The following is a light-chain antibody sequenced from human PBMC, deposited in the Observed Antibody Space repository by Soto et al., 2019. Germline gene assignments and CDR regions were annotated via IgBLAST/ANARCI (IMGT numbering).Light chain of an antibody. CDR3: QQYGTSSGMYN. V-gene: IGKV3-20*01. CDR2: GVS. CDR1: QSVSNSY. J-gene: IGKJ2*01. Sequence: EIVLTQSPGTLSLSPGERATLSCRASQSVSNSYLAWYQQKPGQAPRLLIFGVSSRATGIPDTFSGSGSGTDFTLTISRPEPEDFAVYYCQQYGTSSGMYNFGQGTHLDIK.